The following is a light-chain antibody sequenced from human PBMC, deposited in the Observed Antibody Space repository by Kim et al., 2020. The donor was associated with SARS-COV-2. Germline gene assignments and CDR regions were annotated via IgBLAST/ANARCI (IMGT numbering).Light chain of an antibody. Sequence: SGAHGQTASITCSGDKLGDKYACWYQQKPGQSPGLVIYQGNKRPSGIPARFSGSNSGNTATLTISGTQAMDEADYYCQAWDSSTVVFGGGTQLTVL. CDR3: QAWDSSTVV. V-gene: IGLV3-1*01. CDR2: QGN. J-gene: IGLJ2*01. CDR1: KLGDKY.